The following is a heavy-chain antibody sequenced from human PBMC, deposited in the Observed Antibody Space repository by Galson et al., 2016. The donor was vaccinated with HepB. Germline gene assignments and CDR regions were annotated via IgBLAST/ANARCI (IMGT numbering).Heavy chain of an antibody. V-gene: IGHV4-39*01. D-gene: IGHD3-22*01. J-gene: IGHJ4*02. Sequence: SETLSLTCTVSGASISSRTYYWGWIRQSPGKGLEWIGSIYYSGNTYYNRSLESRVTISADTSNNRFSLKLTYLTAADTAVYYCAGVDHYVRSGFDHWGQGTLVTVSS. CDR3: AGVDHYVRSGFDH. CDR1: GASISSRTYY. CDR2: IYYSGNT.